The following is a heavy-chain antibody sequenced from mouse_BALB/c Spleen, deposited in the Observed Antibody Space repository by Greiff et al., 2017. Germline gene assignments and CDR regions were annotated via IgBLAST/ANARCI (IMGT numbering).Heavy chain of an antibody. D-gene: IGHD2-4*01. CDR2: ISSGGST. CDR1: GFTFSSYA. Sequence: EVQGVESGGGLVKPGGSLKLSCAASGFTFSSYAMSWVRQTPEKRLEWVASISSGGSTYYPDSVKGRFTISRDNARNILYLQMSSLRSEDTAMYYCARGVEYYDLYYYAMDYWGQGTSVTVSS. V-gene: IGHV5-6-5*01. J-gene: IGHJ4*01. CDR3: ARGVEYYDLYYYAMDY.